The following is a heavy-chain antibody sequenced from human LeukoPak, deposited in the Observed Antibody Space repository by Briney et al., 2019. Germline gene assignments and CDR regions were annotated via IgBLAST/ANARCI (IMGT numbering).Heavy chain of an antibody. Sequence: PSETLSLTCTASGDSISSSNYYWGWIRQPPGKGLEWIGSIYYSGSTYYNPSLKSRVTISIDTSKNQFSLKLSSVTAADTAVYYCARQTGSSQIVGASTRFDPWGQGTLVTVSS. CDR1: GDSISSSNYY. J-gene: IGHJ5*02. CDR3: ARQTGSSQIVGASTRFDP. CDR2: IYYSGST. V-gene: IGHV4-39*01. D-gene: IGHD1-26*01.